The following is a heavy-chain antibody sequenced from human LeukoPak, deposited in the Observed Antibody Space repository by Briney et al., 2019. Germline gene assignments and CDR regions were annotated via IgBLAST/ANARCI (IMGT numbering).Heavy chain of an antibody. Sequence: ASVKVSCKASGYTFTSYYMYWVRQAPGQGVEWMGIINPNRGSTSYAQKFQGRVTITADESTSTAYMELSSLRSEDTTVYYCARDRGYGDYVWDYWGQGTLVTVSS. V-gene: IGHV1-46*01. J-gene: IGHJ4*02. CDR2: INPNRGST. D-gene: IGHD4-17*01. CDR3: ARDRGYGDYVWDY. CDR1: GYTFTSYY.